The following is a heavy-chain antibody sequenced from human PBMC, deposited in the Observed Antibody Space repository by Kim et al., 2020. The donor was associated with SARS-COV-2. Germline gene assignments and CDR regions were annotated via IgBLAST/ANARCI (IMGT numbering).Heavy chain of an antibody. V-gene: IGHV3-21*01. D-gene: IGHD1-26*01. CDR2: ISSSSSYI. Sequence: GGSLRLSCAASGFTFSSYSMNWVRQTPGKGLEWVSSISSSSSYIYYADSVKGRFTISRDNAKNSLYLQMNSLRAEDTAVYYCARDEGATTNRYFDYWGQGTLVTVSS. CDR3: ARDEGATTNRYFDY. CDR1: GFTFSSYS. J-gene: IGHJ4*02.